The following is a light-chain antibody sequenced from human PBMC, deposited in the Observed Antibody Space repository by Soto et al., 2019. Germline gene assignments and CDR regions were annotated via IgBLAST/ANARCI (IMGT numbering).Light chain of an antibody. Sequence: DIQMTQSPSSLSASVGDRVTITCRASQTIRYSLNWYQQKPGKAPKVLIYDASTLQSGVPPRISGSGSGTDFALTISSLQPEDFATYYCHQSAGSRTWTFGQGTRVEAK. CDR2: DAS. CDR3: HQSAGSRTWT. V-gene: IGKV1-39*01. CDR1: QTIRYS. J-gene: IGKJ1*01.